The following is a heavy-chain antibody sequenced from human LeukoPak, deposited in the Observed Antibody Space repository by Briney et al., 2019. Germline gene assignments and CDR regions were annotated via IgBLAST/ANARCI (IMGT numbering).Heavy chain of an antibody. D-gene: IGHD3-10*01. CDR3: ARTGPYTMVRGVINWFDP. CDR1: GGSFSGYY. Sequence: SETLSLTCAVYGGSFSGYYWSWIRQPPGKGLEWIGEINHSGSTNYNPSLKSRVTISVDTSKNQFSLKLSSVTAADTAVYYCARTGPYTMVRGVINWFDPWGRGILVTVSS. V-gene: IGHV4-34*01. CDR2: INHSGST. J-gene: IGHJ5*02.